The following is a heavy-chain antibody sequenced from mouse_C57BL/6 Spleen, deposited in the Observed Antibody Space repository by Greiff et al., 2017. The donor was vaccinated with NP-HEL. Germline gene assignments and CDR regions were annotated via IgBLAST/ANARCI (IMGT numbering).Heavy chain of an antibody. D-gene: IGHD2-5*01. CDR3: VREGDYSNYLDY. Sequence: EVQLVESGGGLVQPKGSLKLSCAASGFTFNTYSMHWVRQAPGQGLEWVGRIRRKSSNYATYYADSVKDRFTISRDDSQSMLYLQMNNLKTEDAAMYYCVREGDYSNYLDYWGQGTSVTVSS. V-gene: IGHV10-3*01. J-gene: IGHJ4*01. CDR1: GFTFNTYS. CDR2: IRRKSSNYAT.